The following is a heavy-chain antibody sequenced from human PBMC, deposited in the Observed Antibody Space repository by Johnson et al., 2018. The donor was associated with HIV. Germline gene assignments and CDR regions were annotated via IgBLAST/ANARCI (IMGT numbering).Heavy chain of an antibody. D-gene: IGHD1-26*01. Sequence: QVQLLESGGGLVQPGGSLRLSCAASGFTFSGFEMHWVRQAPGKGLAWVAVISSDESYKHYGDSVKGRFTVSKDSSKSTLFLQMNSLRPDDTAVYYCVREGAPSGRDFGAFDIWGQGTVVTGSS. CDR3: VREGAPSGRDFGAFDI. V-gene: IGHV3-30*04. CDR1: GFTFSGFE. J-gene: IGHJ3*02. CDR2: ISSDESYK.